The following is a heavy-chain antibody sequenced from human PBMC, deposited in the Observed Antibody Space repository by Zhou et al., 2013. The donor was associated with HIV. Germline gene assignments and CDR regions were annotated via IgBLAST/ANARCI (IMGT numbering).Heavy chain of an antibody. Sequence: QVRLLQSGAEVKKPGASVKVSCKASGYPFSRYGISWVRQAPGQGLEWMGWISGDNGDTNYAQKFQGKVTMTTDTLTNTAYLEFRSLKSDDTAVYYCVKTRGSGAYHYFYMDVWGKGTSVTVSS. CDR3: VKTRGSGAYHYFYMDV. V-gene: IGHV1-18*01. J-gene: IGHJ6*03. CDR1: GYPFSRYG. D-gene: IGHD3-10*01. CDR2: ISGDNGDT.